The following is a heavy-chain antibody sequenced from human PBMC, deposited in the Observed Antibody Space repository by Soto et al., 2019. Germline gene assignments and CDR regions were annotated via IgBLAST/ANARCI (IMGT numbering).Heavy chain of an antibody. Sequence: GGSLRLSCAASGFTFSSYAMSWVRQAPGKGLEWVSAISGSGGSTYYADSVKGRFTISRDNSKNTLYLQMNSLRAEDTAVYYCAKRAGGYKISYYFDYWGQGTLVTVPQ. D-gene: IGHD3-22*01. J-gene: IGHJ4*02. V-gene: IGHV3-23*01. CDR3: AKRAGGYKISYYFDY. CDR2: ISGSGGST. CDR1: GFTFSSYA.